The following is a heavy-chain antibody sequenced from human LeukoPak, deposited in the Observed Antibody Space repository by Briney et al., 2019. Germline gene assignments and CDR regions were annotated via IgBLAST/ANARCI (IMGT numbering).Heavy chain of an antibody. CDR1: GFTFSSYS. Sequence: PGGSLRVSCAASGFTFSSYSMNWVRQAQGKGLEWVSSISSSSSYIYYADSVKGRFTISRDNAKNSLYLQMNSLRAEDTAVYYCARDFALGYCSSTSCPTIDAFDIWGQGTMVTVSS. J-gene: IGHJ3*02. CDR3: ARDFALGYCSSTSCPTIDAFDI. CDR2: ISSSSSYI. D-gene: IGHD2-2*01. V-gene: IGHV3-21*01.